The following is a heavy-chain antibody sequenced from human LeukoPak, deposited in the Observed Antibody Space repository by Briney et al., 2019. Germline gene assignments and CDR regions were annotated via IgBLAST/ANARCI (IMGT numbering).Heavy chain of an antibody. CDR3: ARDPEYSSSSREFDY. CDR2: ISSSSSYI. J-gene: IGHJ4*02. D-gene: IGHD6-6*01. Sequence: GSLRLSCAASGFTFSSYSMNWVRQAPGKGLEWVSSISSSSSYIYYADSVKGRFTISRDNAKNSLYLQMNSLRAEDTAVYYCARDPEYSSSSREFDYWGQGTLVTVSS. CDR1: GFTFSSYS. V-gene: IGHV3-21*01.